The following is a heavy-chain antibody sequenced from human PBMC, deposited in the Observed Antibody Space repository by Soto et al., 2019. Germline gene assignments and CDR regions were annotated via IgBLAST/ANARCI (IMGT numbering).Heavy chain of an antibody. J-gene: IGHJ4*02. Sequence: ASVKVSCKASGGTFSSYAISWVRQAPGQGLEWMGGIIPIFGTANYAQKFQGRVTITADKSTSTAYMELSSLRSEDTAVYYCARNVLLWFGELPRAFDYWGQGTLVTVSS. D-gene: IGHD3-10*01. CDR2: IIPIFGTA. V-gene: IGHV1-69*06. CDR1: GGTFSSYA. CDR3: ARNVLLWFGELPRAFDY.